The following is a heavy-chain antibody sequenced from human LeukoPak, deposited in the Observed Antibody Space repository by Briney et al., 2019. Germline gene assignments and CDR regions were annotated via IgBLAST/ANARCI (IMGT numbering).Heavy chain of an antibody. V-gene: IGHV4-59*08. D-gene: IGHD3-22*01. Sequence: SETLSLTCTVSGGTISSYYWSWVRQPPGKGLEWIGYIYYSGSTNYNPSLKSRVTILVDTTKNQSLQKLSNVLAADTAADYCAGGPIRITMIVVPRWAFDIWGQGTMVTVSS. CDR2: IYYSGST. CDR1: GGTISSYY. J-gene: IGHJ3*02. CDR3: AGGPIRITMIVVPRWAFDI.